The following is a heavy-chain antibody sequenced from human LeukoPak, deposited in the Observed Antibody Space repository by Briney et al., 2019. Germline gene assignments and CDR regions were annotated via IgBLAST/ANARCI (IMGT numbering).Heavy chain of an antibody. V-gene: IGHV4-34*01. CDR2: INHSGST. CDR1: GGSFSGYY. Sequence: SETLSLTCAVYGGSFSGYYWSWFRQPPGKGLEWIGEINHSGSTNYNPSLKSRVTISVDTSKNQFSLKLSSVTAADTAVYYCAKQLVRDWYFDLWGRGTLVTVSS. D-gene: IGHD6-6*01. CDR3: AKQLVRDWYFDL. J-gene: IGHJ2*01.